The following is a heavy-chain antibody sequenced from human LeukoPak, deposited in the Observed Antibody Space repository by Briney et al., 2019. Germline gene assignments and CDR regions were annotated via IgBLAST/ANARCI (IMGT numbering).Heavy chain of an antibody. CDR2: VIPIFGTA. D-gene: IGHD2-21*02. V-gene: IGHV1-69*13. CDR3: ADHDFEGIDY. CDR1: GGTFSNYA. Sequence: GASVKVSCKASGGTFSNYALSWVRQAPGQGLEWMGGVIPIFGTANYAQKFQGRVTITADESTSTAYIELSSLRSEDTAVYYCADHDFEGIDYWGQGTLVTVSS. J-gene: IGHJ4*02.